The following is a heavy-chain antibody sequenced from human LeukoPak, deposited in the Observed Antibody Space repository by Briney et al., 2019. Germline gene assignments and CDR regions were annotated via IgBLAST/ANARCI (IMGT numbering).Heavy chain of an antibody. J-gene: IGHJ3*02. V-gene: IGHV1-8*01. CDR1: GYTFTSYD. CDR3: ARGHFRTGYDILTGYPSAFDI. D-gene: IGHD3-9*01. Sequence: GASVTVSCKASGYTFTSYDINWVRQATGQGLEWMGWMNPNSGNTGYAQKFQGRVTMTRNTSISTAYMELSSLRSEDTAVYYCARGHFRTGYDILTGYPSAFDIWGQGTMVTVSS. CDR2: MNPNSGNT.